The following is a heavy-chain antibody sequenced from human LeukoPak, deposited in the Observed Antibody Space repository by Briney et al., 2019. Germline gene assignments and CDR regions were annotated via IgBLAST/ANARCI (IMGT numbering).Heavy chain of an antibody. Sequence: PGGSLRLSCVASGFTFTSYGMHWVRQAPGMGLEWLSYISASRDITYYADSVKGRFTISRDNAKNSLYLQMNSLRAEDTAVYYCVRGSLASGVVVYYYYYLDVWGKGTTVTVSS. V-gene: IGHV3-48*01. CDR1: GFTFTSYG. CDR2: ISASRDIT. CDR3: VRGSLASGVVVYYYYYLDV. J-gene: IGHJ6*03. D-gene: IGHD3-3*01.